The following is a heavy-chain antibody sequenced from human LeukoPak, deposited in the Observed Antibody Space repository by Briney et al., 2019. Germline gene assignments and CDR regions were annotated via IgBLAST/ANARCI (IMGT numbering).Heavy chain of an antibody. J-gene: IGHJ4*02. Sequence: GSVKVSCKASGYTFTSYAMNWVRQAPGQGLEWMGWINTNTGNPTYAQGFTGRFVFSLDTSVSTAYLQISSLKAEDTAVYYCARERIQLWLADLDYWGQGTLVTVSS. CDR1: GYTFTSYA. CDR2: INTNTGNP. V-gene: IGHV7-4-1*02. CDR3: ARERIQLWLADLDY. D-gene: IGHD5-18*01.